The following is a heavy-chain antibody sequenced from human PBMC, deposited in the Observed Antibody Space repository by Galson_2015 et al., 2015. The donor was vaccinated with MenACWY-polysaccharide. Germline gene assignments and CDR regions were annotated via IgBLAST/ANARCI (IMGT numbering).Heavy chain of an antibody. V-gene: IGHV3-30*04. CDR1: AFTLHRYI. CDR2: MSHDGYSK. Sequence: SLRLSCAASAFTLHRYIIHWVRQAPGKGLEWVAAMSHDGYSKYYIDSAKGRFTISRDSSNNVVHLQMDSLRPEDTAVYYCAIEGGSAGRSGDFDPWVQRTLFTVSS. D-gene: IGHD6-25*01. CDR3: AIEGGSAGRSGDFDP. J-gene: IGHJ5*02.